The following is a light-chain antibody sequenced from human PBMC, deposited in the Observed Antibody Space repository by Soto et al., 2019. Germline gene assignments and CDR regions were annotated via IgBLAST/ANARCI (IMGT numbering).Light chain of an antibody. CDR3: QQSYSTPGT. CDR2: AAS. Sequence: DIQMTQSPSSLSASVVERVTITCRASQSISSYLNWYQQKPGKAPKLLIYAASSLQSGVPSRFSGSGSGTDFTLTISSLQPEDFATYYCQQSYSTPGTFGQGTRLEIK. V-gene: IGKV1-39*01. CDR1: QSISSY. J-gene: IGKJ5*01.